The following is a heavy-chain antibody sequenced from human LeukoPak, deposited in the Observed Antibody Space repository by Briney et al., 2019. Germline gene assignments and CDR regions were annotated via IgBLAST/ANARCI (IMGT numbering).Heavy chain of an antibody. J-gene: IGHJ4*02. V-gene: IGHV3-48*04. CDR2: ISGSSSGSTSIT. CDR3: ARDFWSGYYTED. D-gene: IGHD3-3*01. CDR1: GIIFSTYA. Sequence: PGGSLRLSCEFSGIIFSTYAMNWVRQAPGKGLEWISYISGSSSGSTSITQYADSMKGRFTISRDNAKNSLHLQMDSLSAEDTAVYYCARDFWSGYYTEDWGQGALVIVSS.